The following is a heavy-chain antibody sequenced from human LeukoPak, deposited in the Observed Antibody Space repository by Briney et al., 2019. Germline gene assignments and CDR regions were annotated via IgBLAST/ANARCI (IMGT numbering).Heavy chain of an antibody. CDR3: ARFALWSDAFDI. Sequence: PSETLSLTCAVYGGSFSGYYWSWIRQPPGKGLEWIGEINHSGSTNYNPSLKSRVTMSVDTSKNQFSLKLSSVTAADTALYYCARFALWSDAFDIWGQGTMVTVSS. CDR2: INHSGST. D-gene: IGHD3-10*01. CDR1: GGSFSGYY. J-gene: IGHJ3*02. V-gene: IGHV4-34*01.